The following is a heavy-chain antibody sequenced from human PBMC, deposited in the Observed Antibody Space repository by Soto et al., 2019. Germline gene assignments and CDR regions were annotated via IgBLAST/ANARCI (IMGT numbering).Heavy chain of an antibody. J-gene: IGHJ4*02. CDR3: ASLGVTMVRGVINSPFDY. Sequence: SETLSLTCAVSGGSISSGGYYWSWIRQHPGKGLEWIGYIYYSGSTYYNPSLKSRVTISVDTSKNQFSLKLSSVTAADTAVYYCASLGVTMVRGVINSPFDYWGQGTLVTVSS. CDR2: IYYSGST. CDR1: GGSISSGGYY. D-gene: IGHD3-10*01. V-gene: IGHV4-31*11.